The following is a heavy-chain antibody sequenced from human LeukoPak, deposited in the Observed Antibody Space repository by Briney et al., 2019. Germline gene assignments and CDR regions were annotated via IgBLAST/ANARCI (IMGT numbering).Heavy chain of an antibody. CDR1: GGSISSYY. CDR3: VSADIVATTIRTEGDY. D-gene: IGHD5-12*01. CDR2: IYYSGST. J-gene: IGHJ4*02. V-gene: IGHV4-59*08. Sequence: SETLSLTCTVSGGSISSYYWSWIRQPPGKGLEWIGYIYYSGSTNYNPSLKSRVTISVDTSKNQFSLKLSSVTAADTAVYYCVSADIVATTIRTEGDYWGQGTLVTVSS.